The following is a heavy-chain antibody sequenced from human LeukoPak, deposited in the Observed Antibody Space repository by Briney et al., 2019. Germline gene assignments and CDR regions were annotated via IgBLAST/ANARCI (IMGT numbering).Heavy chain of an antibody. D-gene: IGHD6-13*01. CDR2: ISGSGGST. CDR1: GFTFSNYA. J-gene: IGHJ4*02. V-gene: IGHV3-23*01. Sequence: GGSLRLSCAASGFTFSNYAMNWVRQAPGRGLEWVSAISGSGGSTYYADSVKGRFTISRDNAENTLYMRMNSLRPEDTAVYYCARGYYSSSRFDSWGQGTLVTVSS. CDR3: ARGYYSSSRFDS.